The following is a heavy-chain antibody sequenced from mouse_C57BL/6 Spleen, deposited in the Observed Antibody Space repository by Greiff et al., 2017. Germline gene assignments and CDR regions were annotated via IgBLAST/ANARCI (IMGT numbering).Heavy chain of an antibody. J-gene: IGHJ4*01. D-gene: IGHD2-3*01. V-gene: IGHV1-82*01. CDR3: ASRGRTRWLLEDAMDY. CDR2: IYPGDGDT. Sequence: VQLQQSGPELVKPGASVKISCKASGYAFSSSWMNWVKQRPGKGLEWIGRIYPGDGDTNYNGKFKGKATLTADKSSSTAYMQLSSLTSEDSAVYFCASRGRTRWLLEDAMDYWGQGTSVTVSS. CDR1: GYAFSSSW.